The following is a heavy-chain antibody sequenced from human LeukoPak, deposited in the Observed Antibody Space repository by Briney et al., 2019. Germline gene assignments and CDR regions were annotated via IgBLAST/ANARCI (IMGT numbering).Heavy chain of an antibody. CDR1: GGTFSSYT. J-gene: IGHJ6*03. V-gene: IGHV1-69*04. D-gene: IGHD3-3*01. Sequence: SVKVSCKASGGTFSSYTISWVRQAPGQGLEWMGRIIPILGIANYAQKFQGRVTLSADKFTRTANMELSILRSEDTAVYYCARENTIFGVVSRLNYMDVWGKGTTVTVSS. CDR3: ARENTIFGVVSRLNYMDV. CDR2: IIPILGIA.